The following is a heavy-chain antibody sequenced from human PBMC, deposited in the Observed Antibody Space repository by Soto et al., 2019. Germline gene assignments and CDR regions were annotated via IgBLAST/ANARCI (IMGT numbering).Heavy chain of an antibody. CDR2: IYSGGST. J-gene: IGHJ4*02. V-gene: IGHV3-53*01. Sequence: GSLRLSCAASGFTVSSNYMSWVRQAPGKGLEWVSVIYSGGSTYYADSVKGRFTISRDNSKNTLYLQMNSLRAEDTAVYYCARFSGSHYFDYWGQGTLVTVSS. D-gene: IGHD1-26*01. CDR3: ARFSGSHYFDY. CDR1: GFTVSSNY.